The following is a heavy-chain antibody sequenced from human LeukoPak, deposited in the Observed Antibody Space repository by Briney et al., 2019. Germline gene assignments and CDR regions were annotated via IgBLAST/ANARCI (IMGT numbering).Heavy chain of an antibody. CDR3: AREGVDTAMVPYFDY. D-gene: IGHD5-18*01. CDR1: GFTVSSNY. V-gene: IGHV3-66*01. Sequence: GGSLRLSCAASGFTVSSNYMSWVRRAPGKGLEWVSVIYSGGSTYYADSVKGRFTISRDNSKNTLYLQMNSLRAEDTAVYYCAREGVDTAMVPYFDYWGQGTLVTVSS. J-gene: IGHJ4*02. CDR2: IYSGGST.